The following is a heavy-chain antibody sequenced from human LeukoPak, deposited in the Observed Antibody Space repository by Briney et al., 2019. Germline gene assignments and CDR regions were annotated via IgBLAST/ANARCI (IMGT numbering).Heavy chain of an antibody. CDR2: ISAYNGNT. CDR1: GYTFTSYG. Sequence: ASVKVSFKASGYTFTSYGISWVRQAPGQGLEWMGWISAYNGNTNYAQKLQGRVTMTTDTSTSTAYMELRSLRSDDTAVYYCARDPAYYDILTGYYTSLYYFDYWGQGTLVTVSS. D-gene: IGHD3-9*01. CDR3: ARDPAYYDILTGYYTSLYYFDY. V-gene: IGHV1-18*01. J-gene: IGHJ4*02.